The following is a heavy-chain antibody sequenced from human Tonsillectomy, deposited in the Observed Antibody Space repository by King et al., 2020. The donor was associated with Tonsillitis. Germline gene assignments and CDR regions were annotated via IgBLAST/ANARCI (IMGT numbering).Heavy chain of an antibody. CDR3: ARDAHCHGGSCYGWYNWFDP. Sequence: QLVQSGAEVKKPGASVKVSCKASGYTFSSYGISWVRQAPGQGLEWMGWINPYSGSTKYTQKIQGRVSMTTDTSTNTAYMELTSLRSDDTAVYYCARDAHCHGGSCYGWYNWFDPWGQGTLVTVSS. V-gene: IGHV1-18*01. CDR2: INPYSGST. CDR1: GYTFSSYG. J-gene: IGHJ5*02. D-gene: IGHD2-15*01.